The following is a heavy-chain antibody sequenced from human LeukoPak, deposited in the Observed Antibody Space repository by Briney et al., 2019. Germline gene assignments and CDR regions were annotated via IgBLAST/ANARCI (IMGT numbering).Heavy chain of an antibody. V-gene: IGHV4-61*01. J-gene: IGHJ5*02. CDR3: ARSLPAAGSRDWFDP. D-gene: IGHD2-2*01. CDR2: IYYSGST. Sequence: PSETLSLTCNVSGVSVSDGRYYWTWIRQPPGKGLEWIGYIYYSGSTNYNPSLKSRVTISVDTSKNQFSLKLSSVTAADTAVYYCARSLPAAGSRDWFDPWGQGTLVTVSS. CDR1: GVSVSDGRYY.